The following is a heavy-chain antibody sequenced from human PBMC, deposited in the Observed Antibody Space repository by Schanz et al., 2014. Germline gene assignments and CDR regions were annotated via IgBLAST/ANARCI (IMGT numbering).Heavy chain of an antibody. CDR1: GFSVGNKY. Sequence: EVQLVESGGGLVQPGGSLRLSCAASGFSVGNKYMNWVRQAPGKGLEWVSFIYIGGNTYYADSVKGRFTISRDNAENTLFLQMNSLRAEDTAVYYCAKDRSWDYDSSGYFDYWGQGTLVTVSS. CDR3: AKDRSWDYDSSGYFDY. CDR2: IYIGGNT. V-gene: IGHV3-66*01. J-gene: IGHJ4*02. D-gene: IGHD3-22*01.